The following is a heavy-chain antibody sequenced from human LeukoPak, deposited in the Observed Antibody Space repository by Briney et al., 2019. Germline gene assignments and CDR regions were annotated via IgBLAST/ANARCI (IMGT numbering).Heavy chain of an antibody. V-gene: IGHV4-59*01. J-gene: IGHJ6*02. Sequence: SETLSLTCTVSGGSLTGYYWSWIRQPPGKGLEWIGYIYYSGSTNYNPSLKSRVTISVDTSKNQFSLKLSSVTAADTAVYYCARVVKQQLSAYYHGMDVWGQGTTVTVSS. CDR1: GGSLTGYY. CDR3: ARVVKQQLSAYYHGMDV. D-gene: IGHD6-13*01. CDR2: IYYSGST.